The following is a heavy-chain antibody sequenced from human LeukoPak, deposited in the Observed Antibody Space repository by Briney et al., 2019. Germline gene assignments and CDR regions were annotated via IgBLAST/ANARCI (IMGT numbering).Heavy chain of an antibody. CDR2: IYYSGST. CDR3: AGSIAVAGTLVIDAFYI. CDR1: GCSISSYY. J-gene: IGHJ3*02. D-gene: IGHD6-19*01. V-gene: IGHV4-59*01. Sequence: SETLSLTCTVSGCSISSYYWSWIRQPPGKGLEWIGYIYYSGSTNYNPSLKSRVTTSVDTSKNQFSLKLSSVTAADTAVYYCAGSIAVAGTLVIDAFYIWGRGTMLTVSS.